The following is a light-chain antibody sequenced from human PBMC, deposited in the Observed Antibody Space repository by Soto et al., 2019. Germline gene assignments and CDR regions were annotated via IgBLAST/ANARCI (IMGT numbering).Light chain of an antibody. Sequence: QSLLTQQASVHGAPWQRVTISCTVSSSNIGAGYDVHWYQQLPGAAPKLLIYANKNRPAGVPDRFSASKSGTSASLAITGLQAEDEADYYCQSYDSSPSGYVFGTGTKVTVL. CDR2: ANK. CDR3: QSYDSSPSGYV. CDR1: SSNIGAGYD. V-gene: IGLV1-40*01. J-gene: IGLJ1*01.